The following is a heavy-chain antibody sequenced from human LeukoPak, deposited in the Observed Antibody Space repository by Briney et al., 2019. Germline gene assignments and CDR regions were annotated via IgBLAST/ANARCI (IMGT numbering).Heavy chain of an antibody. V-gene: IGHV4-39*07. D-gene: IGHD5-24*01. Sequence: PSETLSLTCTVSGDSISRSSDYWGWIRQPPGKGPEWIGSVYYIGSTFYNPSLKSRLTISIDTSKNQFSLKLRSVTAADTAVYYCAREDAEQMDNSFDIWGQGTMVTVSS. CDR3: AREDAEQMDNSFDI. J-gene: IGHJ3*02. CDR1: GDSISRSSDY. CDR2: VYYIGST.